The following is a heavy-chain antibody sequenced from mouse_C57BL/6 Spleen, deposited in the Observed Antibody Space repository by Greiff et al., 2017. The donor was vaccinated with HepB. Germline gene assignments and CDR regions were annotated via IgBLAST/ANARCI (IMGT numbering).Heavy chain of an antibody. CDR2: IHPNSGST. D-gene: IGHD2-5*01. J-gene: IGHJ4*01. Sequence: QVQLQQSGAELVKPGASVKLSCKASGYTFTSYWMHWVKQRPGQGLEWIGMIHPNSGSTNYNEKFKSKATLTVDKSTSTAYMQLSSLTSEDAAVYNCAREEDYYSNKGYYAMDYWGQGTSVTVSS. CDR1: GYTFTSYW. CDR3: AREEDYYSNKGYYAMDY. V-gene: IGHV1-64*01.